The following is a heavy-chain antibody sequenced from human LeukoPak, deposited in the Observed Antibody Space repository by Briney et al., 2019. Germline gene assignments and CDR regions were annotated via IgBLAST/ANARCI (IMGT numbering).Heavy chain of an antibody. CDR2: LYSGTT. J-gene: IGHJ4*02. Sequence: PGGSLRLSCAASGFTVSSNYMSWVRQAPGKGLEWVSILYSGTTYYADSVKGRFTISRDTSKNTLYLQMNSLRAEDTAVYYCAREGYCSSTSCSVWGQETLVTVSS. D-gene: IGHD2-2*01. V-gene: IGHV3-53*01. CDR3: AREGYCSSTSCSV. CDR1: GFTVSSNY.